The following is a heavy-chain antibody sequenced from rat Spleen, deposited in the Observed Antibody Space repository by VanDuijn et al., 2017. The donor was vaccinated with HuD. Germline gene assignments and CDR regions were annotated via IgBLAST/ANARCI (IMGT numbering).Heavy chain of an antibody. CDR2: ISTGGGNT. D-gene: IGHD1-4*01. CDR1: GFTFSNYY. CDR3: ARETGYNSYFDY. J-gene: IGHJ2*01. V-gene: IGHV5-25*01. Sequence: EVQLVESGGGLVQPGRSMKLSCAASGFTFSNYYMAWVRQAPTKGLEWVASISTGGGNTYYRDSVKGRFTISRDNAKNTLYLQIDSLRSEDTATYYCARETGYNSYFDYWGQGVMVTVSS.